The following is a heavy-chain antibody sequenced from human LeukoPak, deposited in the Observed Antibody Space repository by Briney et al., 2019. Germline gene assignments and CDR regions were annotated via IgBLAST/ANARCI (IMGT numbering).Heavy chain of an antibody. Sequence: TFSTYWMSWVRQAPGKGLEWIGSIYYSGSTYYNPSLKSRVTISVDTSKNQFSLKLSSVTAADTAVYYCARHRFNYYGSGSYYFLWDYWGQGTLVTVSS. D-gene: IGHD3-10*01. CDR3: ARHRFNYYGSGSYYFLWDY. J-gene: IGHJ4*02. CDR1: TFSTYW. CDR2: IYYSGST. V-gene: IGHV4-39*01.